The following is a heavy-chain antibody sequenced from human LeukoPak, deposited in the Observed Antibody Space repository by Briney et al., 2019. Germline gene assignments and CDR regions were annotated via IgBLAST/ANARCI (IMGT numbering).Heavy chain of an antibody. CDR1: GFTFSSYA. J-gene: IGHJ4*02. V-gene: IGHV3-23*01. CDR2: ISGSGGST. D-gene: IGHD3-22*01. Sequence: GGSLRLSCAASGFTFSSYAMSWVRQAPGKGLEWVSAISGSGGSTYYADSVKGRFTISRDNSKNTLYLQMNSLRAEDTAVYYCAKLLLYYYDSSGYASDYWGQGTLVTVSS. CDR3: AKLLLYYYDSSGYASDY.